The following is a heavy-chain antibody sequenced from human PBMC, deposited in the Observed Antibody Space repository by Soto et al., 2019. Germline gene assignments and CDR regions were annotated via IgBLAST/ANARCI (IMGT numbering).Heavy chain of an antibody. CDR1: GGSISSYY. J-gene: IGHJ5*02. V-gene: IGHV4-59*08. CDR2: IYYSGST. Sequence: SETLSLTCTVSGGSISSYYWSWIRQPPGKGLEWIGYIYYSGSTNYNPSLKSRVTISVDTSKNQFSLKLSSVTAADTAVYYCARSPYYDILNWFDPWGQGTLVTVSS. CDR3: ARSPYYDILNWFDP. D-gene: IGHD3-9*01.